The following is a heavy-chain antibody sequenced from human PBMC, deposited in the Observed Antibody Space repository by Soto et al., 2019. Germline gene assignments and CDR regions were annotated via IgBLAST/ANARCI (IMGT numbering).Heavy chain of an antibody. CDR2: INAGNGNT. V-gene: IGHV1-3*01. Sequence: GASVKVSCKASGYTFTSYAMHWVRQAPGQRLEWMGRINAGNGNTKYSQKFQGRVTITRDTSASTAYMELSSLRSEDTAVYYCAKDIAVAGTWFDYWGQGTLVTVSS. J-gene: IGHJ4*02. D-gene: IGHD6-19*01. CDR3: AKDIAVAGTWFDY. CDR1: GYTFTSYA.